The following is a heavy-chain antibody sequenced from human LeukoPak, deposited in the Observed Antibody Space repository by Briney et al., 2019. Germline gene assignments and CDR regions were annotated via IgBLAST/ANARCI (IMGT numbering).Heavy chain of an antibody. D-gene: IGHD2-15*01. Sequence: GGSLRLSCAASGFTFSTYSMNWVRQAPGKGLEWVSSISSGSRYIYYADSVKGRFTISRDNAKDSLYLQMNSLRAEATAVYYCAKCSGGNCYHAADHCGEGTLVSVSP. CDR2: ISSGSRYI. J-gene: IGHJ5*02. V-gene: IGHV3-21*01. CDR3: AKCSGGNCYHAADH. CDR1: GFTFSTYS.